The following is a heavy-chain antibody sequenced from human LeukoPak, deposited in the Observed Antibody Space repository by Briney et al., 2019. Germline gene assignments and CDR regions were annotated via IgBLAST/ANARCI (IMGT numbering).Heavy chain of an antibody. D-gene: IGHD3-10*01. Sequence: GGSLRLSCAASGFTFSHYGMSWVRQAPKKGLEWVSVISASGGSTNYADSVKGRVTISRDNSKNTLYLQMNSLRAEDTAVYYCTKNYGSGSSVKYYYYMDVWGKGTTVTVSS. V-gene: IGHV3-23*01. CDR2: ISASGGST. CDR3: TKNYGSGSSVKYYYYMDV. CDR1: GFTFSHYG. J-gene: IGHJ6*03.